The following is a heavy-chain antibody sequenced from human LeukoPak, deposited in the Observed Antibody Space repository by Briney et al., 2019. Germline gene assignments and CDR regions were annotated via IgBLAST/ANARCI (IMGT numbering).Heavy chain of an antibody. Sequence: GGTLRLSCAASGFTFDYYGMSWVRQAPGKGLEWVAVISYDGSIQYYADSVKGRFAFSRDNSKNTLDLQMNSLRPEDTAVYYCARDRRAVAVYFDYWGQGTLVTVSS. J-gene: IGHJ4*02. CDR2: ISYDGSIQ. V-gene: IGHV3-30*03. CDR3: ARDRRAVAVYFDY. CDR1: GFTFDYYG. D-gene: IGHD6-19*01.